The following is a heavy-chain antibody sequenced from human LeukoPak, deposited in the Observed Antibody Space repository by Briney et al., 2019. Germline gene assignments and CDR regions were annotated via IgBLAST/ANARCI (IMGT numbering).Heavy chain of an antibody. D-gene: IGHD3-9*01. Sequence: SSETLSLTCTVSGYSISSGYYWGWIRQPPGKGLEWIGSIYHSGSTYYNPSLKSRVTISVDTSKNQFSLKLSSVTAADTAVYYCARGDLRYFDWLLYSPFDYWGQGTLVTVSS. CDR1: GYSISSGYY. CDR2: IYHSGST. CDR3: ARGDLRYFDWLLYSPFDY. V-gene: IGHV4-38-2*02. J-gene: IGHJ4*02.